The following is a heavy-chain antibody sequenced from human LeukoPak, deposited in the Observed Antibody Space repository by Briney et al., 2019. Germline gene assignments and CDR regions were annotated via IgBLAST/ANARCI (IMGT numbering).Heavy chain of an antibody. J-gene: IGHJ4*02. D-gene: IGHD1-14*01. CDR3: ARGLPADYDY. Sequence: SETLSLTCAVYGGSFSGYYWSWIRQPPGKGLEWIGEINHSGSTNYNPSLKSRATISVDTSKNQFSLKLSSVTAADTAVYYCARGLPADYDYWGQGTLVTVSS. CDR2: INHSGST. V-gene: IGHV4-34*01. CDR1: GGSFSGYY.